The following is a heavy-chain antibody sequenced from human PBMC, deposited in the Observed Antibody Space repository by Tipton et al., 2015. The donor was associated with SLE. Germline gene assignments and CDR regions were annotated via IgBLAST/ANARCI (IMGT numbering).Heavy chain of an antibody. J-gene: IGHJ4*02. CDR1: GYTFTGYY. Sequence: QSGAEVKKPGASVKVSCKASGYTFTGYYMHWVRQAPGQGLEWMGWINPNSGGTNYAQKLQGWVTMTRDTSSSTAYMELSRLRPDDTAVYYCARGGLAAAGRFDDWGQGTLVTVSS. V-gene: IGHV1-2*04. CDR2: INPNSGGT. CDR3: ARGGLAAAGRFDD. D-gene: IGHD6-13*01.